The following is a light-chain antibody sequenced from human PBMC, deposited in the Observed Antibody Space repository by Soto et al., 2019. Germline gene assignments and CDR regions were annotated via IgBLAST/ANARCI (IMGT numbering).Light chain of an antibody. V-gene: IGKV3-15*01. J-gene: IGKJ4*01. CDR2: DTS. CDR3: QPYNNWPLT. CDR1: QGIGDT. Sequence: VMTQSPLSLPVTPGAPASISCRASQGIGDTLAWYQHKPGQTPRLLIYDTSTRATGVPTRFSGSRSGAEFTLTINSLQSEDFAVYYCQPYNNWPLTFGGGTKVDIK.